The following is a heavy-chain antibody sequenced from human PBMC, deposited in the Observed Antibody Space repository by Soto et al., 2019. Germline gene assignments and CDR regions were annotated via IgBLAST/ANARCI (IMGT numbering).Heavy chain of an antibody. V-gene: IGHV3-48*02. D-gene: IGHD1-1*01. Sequence: EVQVVESGGGLIQPGGSLRLSSAGSGFDFSKYNMDWVRQAPGKGLEWISYISNTSRTKFYADSVKGRFTISRDNARSSLFLEMNSLRDEDTAIYYCARDGNRGYDMDVWGQGTTVTVS. CDR1: GFDFSKYN. J-gene: IGHJ6*02. CDR3: ARDGNRGYDMDV. CDR2: ISNTSRTK.